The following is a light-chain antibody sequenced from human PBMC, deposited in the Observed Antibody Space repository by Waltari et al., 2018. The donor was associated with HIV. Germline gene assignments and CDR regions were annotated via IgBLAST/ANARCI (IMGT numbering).Light chain of an antibody. Sequence: SVLTQPPSASGTPGQRVTISCSGSSSNIGVTYVYWYQQLPGTTPKLLIQRNNQRPSAVPDRFSGSKSGTSASLAISGLRSEDEADYYCASWDDSLSGLVFGGGTKLTVL. CDR1: SSNIGVTY. V-gene: IGLV1-47*01. J-gene: IGLJ2*01. CDR2: RNN. CDR3: ASWDDSLSGLV.